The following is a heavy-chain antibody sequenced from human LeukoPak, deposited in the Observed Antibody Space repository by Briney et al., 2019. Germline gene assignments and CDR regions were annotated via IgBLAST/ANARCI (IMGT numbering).Heavy chain of an antibody. CDR2: IYYSGST. CDR3: ARRRYGSGSYYSPDY. V-gene: IGHV4-39*01. CDR1: GGSISSSSYY. Sequence: PSETLSLTCTVSGGSISSSSYYWGWIRQPPGKGLEWIGYIYYSGSTYYNPSLKSRVTISVDTSKNQFSLKLSSVTAADTAVYYCARRRYGSGSYYSPDYWGQGTLVTVSS. D-gene: IGHD3-10*01. J-gene: IGHJ4*02.